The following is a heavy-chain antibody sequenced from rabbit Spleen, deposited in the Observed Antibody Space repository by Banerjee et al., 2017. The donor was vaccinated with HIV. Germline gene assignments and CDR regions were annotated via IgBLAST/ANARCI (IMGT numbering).Heavy chain of an antibody. D-gene: IGHD8-1*01. CDR1: GVSFNDKDV. CDR2: IAGSSSDFT. J-gene: IGHJ6*01. Sequence: QEKLEESGGGLVKPEGSLTLTCKASGVSFNDKDVMCWVRQAPGKGLEWIACIAGSSSDFTYSATWAKGRFTCSKTSSTTVTLQMTSLTVADTATYFCARDTGSSFSSYGMDLWGPGTLVTVS. V-gene: IGHV1S45*01. CDR3: ARDTGSSFSSYGMDL.